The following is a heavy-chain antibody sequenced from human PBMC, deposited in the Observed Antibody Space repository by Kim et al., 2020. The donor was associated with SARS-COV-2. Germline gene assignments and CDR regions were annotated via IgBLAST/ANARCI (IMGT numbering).Heavy chain of an antibody. CDR2: IYYSGST. D-gene: IGHD2-21*02. CDR3: ARGGGDCPVCGMDV. J-gene: IGHJ6*02. CDR1: GGSISSYY. Sequence: SETLSLTCTVSGGSISSYYWSWIRQPPGKGLEWIGYIYYSGSTNYNPSLKSRVTISVDTSKNQFSLKLSSVTAADTAVYYCARGGGDCPVCGMDVWGQGTTVTVSS. V-gene: IGHV4-59*01.